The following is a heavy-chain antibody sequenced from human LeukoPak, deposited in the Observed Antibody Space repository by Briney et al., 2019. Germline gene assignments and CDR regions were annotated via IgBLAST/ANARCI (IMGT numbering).Heavy chain of an antibody. J-gene: IGHJ4*02. Sequence: GGSLRLSCAASGFTFSGSAMHGVRQASGKGGEGVGRIRSKGNVYATAYAASVKGRFTIARADSKHTAYLQMNSLKTEDTAVYYCSRPSGDSSSSEFGYWGQGTLVTVSS. CDR3: SRPSGDSSSSEFGY. CDR1: GFTFSGSA. D-gene: IGHD6-6*01. V-gene: IGHV3-73*01. CDR2: IRSKGNVYAT.